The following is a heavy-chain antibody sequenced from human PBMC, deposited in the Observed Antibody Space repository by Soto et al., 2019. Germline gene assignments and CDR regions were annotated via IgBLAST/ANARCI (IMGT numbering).Heavy chain of an antibody. V-gene: IGHV4-59*08. Sequence: SETLSLTCTVSGCSISSYYWSWIRQPPGKGLEWIGYIYYSGSTNYNPSLKSRVTISVDTSKNQFSLKLSSVTAADTAVYYCMLGSGWKDFDYWGQGTLVTVS. CDR1: GCSISSYY. J-gene: IGHJ4*02. D-gene: IGHD3-22*01. CDR3: MLGSGWKDFDY. CDR2: IYYSGST.